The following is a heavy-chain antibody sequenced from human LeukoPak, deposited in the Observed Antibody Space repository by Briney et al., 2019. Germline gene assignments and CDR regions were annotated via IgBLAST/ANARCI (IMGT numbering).Heavy chain of an antibody. J-gene: IGHJ3*02. Sequence: PGGSLRLSCAASEFTFFTYWMTWVRQAPGKGLEWVANIKQDGSEKYYVDSVKGRFTISRDNSKNTLYLQMNSLRAEDTAVYYCAKALLGGGSDAFDIWGQGTMVTVSS. CDR1: EFTFFTYW. CDR3: AKALLGGGSDAFDI. CDR2: IKQDGSEK. V-gene: IGHV3-7*03. D-gene: IGHD1-26*01.